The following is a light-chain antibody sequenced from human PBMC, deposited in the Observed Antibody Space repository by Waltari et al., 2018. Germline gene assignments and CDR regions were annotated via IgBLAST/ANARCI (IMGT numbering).Light chain of an antibody. Sequence: DIVMTQSPDSLSVSLGERDTITCKSSQSVLYTSNYHNYLAWYQQKPGQPPKLLLYWASTRESGVPDRFSGSGSGTDFTLSISTLQAEDVAVYYCQQYYSAPYTFGQGTRLEIK. J-gene: IGKJ2*01. CDR1: QSVLYTSNYHNY. CDR3: QQYYSAPYT. V-gene: IGKV4-1*01. CDR2: WAS.